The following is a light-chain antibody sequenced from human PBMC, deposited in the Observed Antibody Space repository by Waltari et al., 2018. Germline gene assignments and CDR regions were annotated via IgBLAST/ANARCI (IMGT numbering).Light chain of an antibody. CDR3: SMYMGSGIWV. J-gene: IGLJ3*02. CDR2: DVS. Sequence: QSALTQPASVSGSPGQSITISCTGTNSDIGYYNYVSWYRQHPAKAPKLMIFDVSRWPSGVSHRFSGSVLGNKAALTITGAQADDESDYFCSMYMGSGIWVFGGGTQLTVL. V-gene: IGLV2-14*01. CDR1: NSDIGYYNY.